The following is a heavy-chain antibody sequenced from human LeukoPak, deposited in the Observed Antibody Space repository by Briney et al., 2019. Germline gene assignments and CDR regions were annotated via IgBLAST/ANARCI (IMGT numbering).Heavy chain of an antibody. V-gene: IGHV3-48*01. J-gene: IGHJ4*02. CDR3: AREGSGSSFDY. D-gene: IGHD6-13*01. CDR2: ISSSSSTI. CDR1: GFTFGTYT. Sequence: GGSLRLSCAASGFTFGTYTLNWVRQAPGKGLEWISYISSSSSTIYYADSVKGRFIISRDNAKNSVYLHMNSLRAEDTAVYYCAREGSGSSFDYWGQGTLVTVSS.